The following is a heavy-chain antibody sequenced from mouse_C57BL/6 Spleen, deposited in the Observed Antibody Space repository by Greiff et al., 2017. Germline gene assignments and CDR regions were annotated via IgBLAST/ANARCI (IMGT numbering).Heavy chain of an antibody. CDR2: ISSGGSYT. D-gene: IGHD1-3*01. CDR3: ARHEGGSSYAMDY. CDR1: GFTFSSYG. J-gene: IGHJ4*01. Sequence: EVQLVESGGDLVQPGGSLKLSCAASGFTFSSYGMSWVRQTPDKRLECVATISSGGSYTYYPDSVKGRFTISRDNATNTLDLPMSSLKSEDTAMYYCARHEGGSSYAMDYWGQGTSVTVSS. V-gene: IGHV5-6*01.